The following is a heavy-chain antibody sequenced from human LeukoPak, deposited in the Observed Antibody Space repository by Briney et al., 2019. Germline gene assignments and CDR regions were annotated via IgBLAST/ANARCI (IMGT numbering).Heavy chain of an antibody. D-gene: IGHD3-9*01. J-gene: IGHJ3*02. CDR2: ISSSGSTI. CDR1: GFTFSDYY. CDR3: ARQATIFDAFDI. Sequence: GGSLRLSCAASGFTFSDYYMSWIRQAPGKGLEWVSYISSSGSTIYYADSVKGRFTISRDNAENSLYLQMNSLRAEDTAVYYCARQATIFDAFDIWGQGTMVTVSS. V-gene: IGHV3-11*01.